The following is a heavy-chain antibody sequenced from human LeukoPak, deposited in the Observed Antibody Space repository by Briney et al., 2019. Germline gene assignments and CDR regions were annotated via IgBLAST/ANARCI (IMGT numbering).Heavy chain of an antibody. Sequence: TSVKVSCKASGYTFTGYYMHWVRQAPGQGLEWMGWINPNSGGTNYAQKFQGRVTMTRDTSISTAYMELSSLRSDDTALYYCARIGYNHYFDYWGQGTLVTVSS. V-gene: IGHV1-2*02. CDR1: GYTFTGYY. CDR3: ARIGYNHYFDY. J-gene: IGHJ4*02. D-gene: IGHD5-24*01. CDR2: INPNSGGT.